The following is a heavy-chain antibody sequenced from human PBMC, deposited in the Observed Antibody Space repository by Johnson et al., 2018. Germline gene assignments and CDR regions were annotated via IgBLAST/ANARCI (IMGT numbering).Heavy chain of an antibody. D-gene: IGHD4-17*01. CDR2: ISYDGSNK. Sequence: QLVESGGGVVQPGRSLRLSCAASGFTFSSYGMHWVRQAPGKGLEWVAVISYDGSNKYYADSVKGRFTISRDNSKNTLYLQMNSLRAEDTAVYYCAKGDYGDYKGAFEVWGLGTMVTVSS. J-gene: IGHJ3*01. CDR1: GFTFSSYG. CDR3: AKGDYGDYKGAFEV. V-gene: IGHV3-30*18.